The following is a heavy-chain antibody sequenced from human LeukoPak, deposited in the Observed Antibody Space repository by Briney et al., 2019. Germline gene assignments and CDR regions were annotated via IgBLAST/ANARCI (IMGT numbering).Heavy chain of an antibody. CDR2: ISSNGGST. V-gene: IGHV3-64*01. CDR1: GFTFSSYA. J-gene: IGHJ4*02. D-gene: IGHD3-22*01. Sequence: GRSLRLSCAASGFTFSSYAMHWVRQAPGKGLEYVSAISSNGGSTYYANSVKGRFTISRDNSKNTLYLQMGSLRAEDMAVYYCARGGYDSSGYYPHPFDYWGQGTLVTVSS. CDR3: ARGGYDSSGYYPHPFDY.